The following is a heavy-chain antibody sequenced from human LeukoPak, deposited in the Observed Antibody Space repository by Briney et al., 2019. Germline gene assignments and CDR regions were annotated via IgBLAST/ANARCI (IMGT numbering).Heavy chain of an antibody. CDR1: GFTFSSYE. Sequence: GGSLRLSCAASGFTFSSYEMNWVRRAPGKGLEWVSYISSSGSTIYYADSVKGRFTISRDNAKNSLYLQMNSLRAEDTAVYYCARDRCSGGSCYKLPSFDYWGQGTLVTVSS. J-gene: IGHJ4*02. V-gene: IGHV3-48*03. CDR2: ISSSGSTI. D-gene: IGHD2-15*01. CDR3: ARDRCSGGSCYKLPSFDY.